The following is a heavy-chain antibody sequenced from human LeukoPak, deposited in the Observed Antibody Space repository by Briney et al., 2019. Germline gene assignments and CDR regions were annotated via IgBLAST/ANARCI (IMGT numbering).Heavy chain of an antibody. CDR2: ISSSSSNI. V-gene: IGHV3-48*03. CDR3: AELGITMIGGV. D-gene: IGHD3-10*02. J-gene: IGHJ6*04. Sequence: GGSLTLSCTASVFTFSIYEINCVRQAPGKGLEGVSYISSSSSNIYYADSVKGRFTIYRDNAKNSLYLQMNSLRAEDTAVYYCAELGITMIGGVWGKGTTVTISS. CDR1: VFTFSIYE.